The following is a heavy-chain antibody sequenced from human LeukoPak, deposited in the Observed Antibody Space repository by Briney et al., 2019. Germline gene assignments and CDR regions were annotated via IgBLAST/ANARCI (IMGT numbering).Heavy chain of an antibody. J-gene: IGHJ4*02. D-gene: IGHD3-10*01. CDR2: IYHSGST. CDR3: ARGPYYYGSGSYPRAGPLDY. Sequence: PSETLSLTCTVSGGSISSSSYYWGWIRQPPGKGLEWIGSIYHSGSTYYNPSLKSRVTISVDRSKNQFSLKLSSVTAADTAVYYCARGPYYYGSGSYPRAGPLDYWGQGTLVTVSS. CDR1: GGSISSSSYY. V-gene: IGHV4-39*07.